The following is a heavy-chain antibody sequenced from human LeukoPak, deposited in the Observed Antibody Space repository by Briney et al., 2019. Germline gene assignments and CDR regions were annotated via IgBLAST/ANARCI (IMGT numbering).Heavy chain of an antibody. J-gene: IGHJ2*01. CDR1: GGTFSSYT. Sequence: GASVKVSCKASGGTFSSYTISWVRQAPGQGLEWTGRIIPILGIADYAQKFQGRVTITADKSTSTAYMELSSLRSEDTAVYYYATRIGGNSDWYFDLWGRGTLVTVSS. CDR2: IIPILGIA. V-gene: IGHV1-69*02. CDR3: ATRIGGNSDWYFDL. D-gene: IGHD4-23*01.